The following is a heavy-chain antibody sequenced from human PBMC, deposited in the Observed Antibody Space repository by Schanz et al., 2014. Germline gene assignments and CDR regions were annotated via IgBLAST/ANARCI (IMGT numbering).Heavy chain of an antibody. CDR1: GFTFSSSW. J-gene: IGHJ2*01. CDR3: ARSTYYDILTGQTHTRVDVRYFDL. D-gene: IGHD3-9*01. CDR2: VSHGGTYI. V-gene: IGHV3-21*01. Sequence: EVHLVESGGGLVQPGGSLRLSCAASGFTFSSSWMHWVRQAPGKGLEWVSSVSHGGTYIYYADSVRGRFTISRDNAKNSLFLQMHSLRADDTAVYYCARSTYYDILTGQTHTRVDVRYFDLWGRGTLVTVSS.